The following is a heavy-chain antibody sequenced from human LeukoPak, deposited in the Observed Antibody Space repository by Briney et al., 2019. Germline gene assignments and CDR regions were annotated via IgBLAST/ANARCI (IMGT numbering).Heavy chain of an antibody. D-gene: IGHD3-22*01. CDR3: ARGYDYYDSRGYGY. J-gene: IGHJ4*02. V-gene: IGHV4-34*01. CDR1: GGSFSGYY. CDR2: IDHSGSN. Sequence: TDTLSLPCAVYGGSFSGYYWSWMRQPPGKGLEWSREIDHSGSNNYNPSLKSRVTISVDTSKNQFILKLSSVTAADTAVYYCARGYDYYDSRGYGYWGQGTLVTVSA.